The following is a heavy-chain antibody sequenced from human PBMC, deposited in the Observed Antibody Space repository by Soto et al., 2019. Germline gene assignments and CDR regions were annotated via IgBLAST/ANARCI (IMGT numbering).Heavy chain of an antibody. J-gene: IGHJ4*02. Sequence: ASVKVSCKVSGYTLTELSMHWVRQAPGKGLEWMGGFDPEDGETIYAQKFQGRVTMTEDTSTDTAYMELSSLRSEDTAVYYCATAPFVDIVATIRVFDYWGQGTLVTVS. CDR2: FDPEDGET. V-gene: IGHV1-24*01. D-gene: IGHD5-12*01. CDR3: ATAPFVDIVATIRVFDY. CDR1: GYTLTELS.